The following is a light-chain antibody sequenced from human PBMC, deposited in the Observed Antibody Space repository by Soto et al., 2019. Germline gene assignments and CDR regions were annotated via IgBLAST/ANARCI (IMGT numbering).Light chain of an antibody. V-gene: IGKV1-39*01. CDR1: PSIGTY. CDR3: QQRSSRPCT. J-gene: IGKJ1*01. Sequence: IQVTEAPCSLSASVGDRVTISCRASPSIGTYVNWYQQKPGRAPKLQIYAASNLQSGVPSRFSGSGSGTDFTLTIRILQPEDFATYFCQQRSSRPCTFGQRTTADIK. CDR2: AAS.